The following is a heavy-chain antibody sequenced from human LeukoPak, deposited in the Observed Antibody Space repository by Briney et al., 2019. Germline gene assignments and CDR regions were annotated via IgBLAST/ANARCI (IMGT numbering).Heavy chain of an antibody. CDR3: ARSYYYGSGSQFPYYYYGMDV. J-gene: IGHJ6*04. D-gene: IGHD3-10*01. CDR2: IIPIFGTA. CDR1: GGTFSSYA. Sequence: EASVNVSCKASGGTFSSYAISWVRQAPGQGLEWMGGIIPIFGTANYAQKFQGRVTITADESTSTAYMELSSLRSEDTAVYYCARSYYYGSGSQFPYYYYGMDVWGKGTTVTVSS. V-gene: IGHV1-69*01.